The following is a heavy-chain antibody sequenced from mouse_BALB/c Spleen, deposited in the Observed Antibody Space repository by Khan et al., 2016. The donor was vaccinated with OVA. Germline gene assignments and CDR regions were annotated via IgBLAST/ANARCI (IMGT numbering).Heavy chain of an antibody. V-gene: IGHV1S136*01. CDR2: IYPFNDDT. CDR3: ARNYRYDVYFDY. J-gene: IGHJ2*01. D-gene: IGHD2-14*01. Sequence: VQLQQSGPELVKPGASVKMSCKASGYTFTSYVIHWMKQKPGQGLEWIGYIYPFNDDTKYNEKFKGKATLTSDKSSNTAYMELNSLTPEDSAVYYCARNYRYDVYFDYWGQGTTLTVSS. CDR1: GYTFTSYV.